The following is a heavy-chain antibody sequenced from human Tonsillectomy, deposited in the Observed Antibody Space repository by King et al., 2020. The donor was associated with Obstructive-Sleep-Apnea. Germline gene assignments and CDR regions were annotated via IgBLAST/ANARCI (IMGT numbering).Heavy chain of an antibody. J-gene: IGHJ4*02. V-gene: IGHV3-49*03. CDR3: ASRSPHDHDSGTYFNEGFDR. CDR1: GFTFRDYG. CDR2: IRSQAHGGTS. Sequence: VQLVESGGDLVQPGRPLRLSCSTSGFTFRDYGLTWFRQSPGKGLEYIGFIRSQAHGGTSEYAASVKGRFSISRDDSKSIAYLQMNSLKIEDTAVYYCASRSPHDHDSGTYFNEGFDRWGQGTLVTVSS. D-gene: IGHD3-10*01.